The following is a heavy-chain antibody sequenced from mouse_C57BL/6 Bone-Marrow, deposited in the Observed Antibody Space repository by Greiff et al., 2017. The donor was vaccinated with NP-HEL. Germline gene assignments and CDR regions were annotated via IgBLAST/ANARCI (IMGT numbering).Heavy chain of an antibody. CDR3: TVLSTVVARDY. V-gene: IGHV14-4*01. D-gene: IGHD1-1*01. CDR2: IDPENGDT. CDR1: GFNIKDDY. Sequence: VQLQQSGAELVRPGASVKLSCTASGFNIKDDYMHWVKQRPEQGLEWIGWIDPENGDTEYASKFQGKATITADTSSNTAYLQLSSLTSEDTAVYYCTVLSTVVARDYWCQGTTLTVSS. J-gene: IGHJ2*01.